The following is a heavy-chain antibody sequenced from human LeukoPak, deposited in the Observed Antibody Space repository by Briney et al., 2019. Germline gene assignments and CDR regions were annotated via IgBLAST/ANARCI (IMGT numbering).Heavy chain of an antibody. D-gene: IGHD3-10*01. J-gene: IGHJ6*02. Sequence: SETLSLTCTVSGGSMSGFFWTWIRQPPGRELEWIGSIYYSGSSTKYNPSLKSRVTISVDTSKSQFSLYLDSATAADTAVYYCARTSRHFYGSGTNLTPWPAGMDVWGQGTTVTVSS. V-gene: IGHV4-59*01. CDR2: IYYSGSST. CDR1: GGSMSGFF. CDR3: ARTSRHFYGSGTNLTPWPAGMDV.